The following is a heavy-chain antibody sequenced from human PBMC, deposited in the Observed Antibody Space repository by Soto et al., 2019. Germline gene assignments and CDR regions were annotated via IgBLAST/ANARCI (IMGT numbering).Heavy chain of an antibody. V-gene: IGHV4-4*07. J-gene: IGHJ4*02. CDR3: ARDRIVGNSYFDY. D-gene: IGHD1-26*01. CDR2: IYGSGAT. CDR1: GGSMTGFY. Sequence: SETLSLTCTVSGGSMTGFYWSWIRQPAGKGLEWIGRIYGSGATNYNPSLKSRVTMSVDKSKNQFSLQLSSVTAADTAVYYCARDRIVGNSYFDYWGRGALVTVSS.